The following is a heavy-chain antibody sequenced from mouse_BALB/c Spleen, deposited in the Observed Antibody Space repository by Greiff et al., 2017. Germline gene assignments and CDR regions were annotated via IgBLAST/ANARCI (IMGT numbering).Heavy chain of an antibody. CDR3: ASFRYDGYWYFDV. V-gene: IGHV1-18*01. D-gene: IGHD2-3*01. CDR2: INPNNGGT. J-gene: IGHJ1*01. Sequence: EVQLQESGPELVKPGASVKIPCKASGYTFTDYNMDWVKQSHGKSLEWIGDINPNNGGTIYNQKFKGKATLTVDKSSSTAYMELRSLTSEDTAVYYCASFRYDGYWYFDVWGAGTTVTVSS. CDR1: GYTFTDYN.